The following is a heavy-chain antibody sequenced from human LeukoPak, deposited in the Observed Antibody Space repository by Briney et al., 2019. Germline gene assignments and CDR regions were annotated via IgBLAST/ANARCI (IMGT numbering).Heavy chain of an antibody. V-gene: IGHV1-18*01. CDR2: ISAYNGNT. CDR3: ARDTYDFWSGYYTDWGAFDI. Sequence: ASVKVSCKASGYTFTSYGISWVRQAPGQGLEWMGWISAYNGNTNYAQKLQGRVTMTTDTSTSTAYMELSRLRSDDTAVCYCARDTYDFWSGYYTDWGAFDIWGQGTMVTVSS. CDR1: GYTFTSYG. D-gene: IGHD3-3*01. J-gene: IGHJ3*02.